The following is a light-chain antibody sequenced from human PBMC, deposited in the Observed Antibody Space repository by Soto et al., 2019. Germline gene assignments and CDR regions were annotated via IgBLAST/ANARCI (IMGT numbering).Light chain of an antibody. CDR1: FSNIGSNY. Sequence: QSVLTQPPSASGTPGQRVTISCSGRFSNIGSNYVYWYQQLPGTAPKLLIFTNDQRTSGVPGRFSGSKSGTSASLAISGLRSEDQADYYCVVWDDSLRGWVFGGGTKLTVL. CDR2: TND. J-gene: IGLJ3*02. CDR3: VVWDDSLRGWV. V-gene: IGLV1-47*02.